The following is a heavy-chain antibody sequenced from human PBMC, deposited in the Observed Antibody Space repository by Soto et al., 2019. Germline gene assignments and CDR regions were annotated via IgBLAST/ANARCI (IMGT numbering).Heavy chain of an antibody. CDR3: SKGFFCRTRCLPYSYMEG. CDR2: VSWNSGTM. J-gene: IGHJ6*03. Sequence: EVQLVESGGGLVQPGRSLRLSCAASGFSFDEYAMHWVRQAPGKGLEWVSGVSWNSGTMGYGDSVRGRFAISRDNAKNFLYLQMNSLNTEDTALYYCSKGFFCRTRCLPYSYMEGLGKGTKVTVSS. V-gene: IGHV3-9*01. D-gene: IGHD2-2*01. CDR1: GFSFDEYA.